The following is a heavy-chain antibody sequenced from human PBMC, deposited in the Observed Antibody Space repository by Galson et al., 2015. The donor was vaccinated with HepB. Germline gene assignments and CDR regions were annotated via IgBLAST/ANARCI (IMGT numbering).Heavy chain of an antibody. CDR2: IVVASGNT. J-gene: IGHJ6*02. CDR3: AADPRKWFADGMDV. CDR1: GFTFSTSA. Sequence: SCKASGFTFSTSAVQWVRQARGQRLEWIGWIVVASGNTNYAQKFQERVTITRDMSTSTAYMELSSLRSEDTAVYYCAADPRKWFADGMDVWGQGTTVTVSS. D-gene: IGHD3-10*01. V-gene: IGHV1-58*01.